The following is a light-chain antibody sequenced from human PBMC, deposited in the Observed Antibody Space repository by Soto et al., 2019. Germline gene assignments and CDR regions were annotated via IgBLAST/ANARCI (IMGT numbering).Light chain of an antibody. J-gene: IGKJ4*01. CDR2: GAS. CDR1: QSVSSN. CDR3: QQYGSYPLT. V-gene: IGKV3-20*01. Sequence: EVVMTQSPATVSVSTGERATLSCRARQSVSSNLAWYQQKPGQAPRLLIYGASSRATGIPDRFSGSGSGTDFTLTISRLEPEDFAVYYCQQYGSYPLTFGGGTKVDI.